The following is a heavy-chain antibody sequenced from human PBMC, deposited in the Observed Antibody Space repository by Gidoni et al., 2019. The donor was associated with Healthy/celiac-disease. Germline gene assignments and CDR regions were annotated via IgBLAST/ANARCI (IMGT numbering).Heavy chain of an antibody. CDR3: ARVTVGKEMASMSPKNWYFDL. J-gene: IGHJ2*01. D-gene: IGHD5-12*01. CDR1: RRGSYY. V-gene: IGHV4-61*01. Sequence: RRGSYYLSWIRQPPGKGLEWIGDIYYSGSTNDNPSRKSRVTRSVDTSKNQFSLKLSSVTAADTAVYYCARVTVGKEMASMSPKNWYFDLWGRGTLVTVSS. CDR2: IYYSGST.